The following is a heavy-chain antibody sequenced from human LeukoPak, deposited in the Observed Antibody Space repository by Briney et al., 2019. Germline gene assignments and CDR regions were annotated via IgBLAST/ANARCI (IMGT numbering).Heavy chain of an antibody. CDR1: GLTFSSYT. V-gene: IGHV3-23*01. CDR2: ITSGGGST. CDR3: AKGSSSSRPYYFDY. J-gene: IGHJ4*02. Sequence: PGGSVRLSCAASGLTFSSYTMGWVRQAPGKGLEWISAITSGGGSTYHADSVKGRVTISGDNSRNTLYVQMDSLRVEDTAVYYCAKGSSSSRPYYFDYWGQGTLVTVSS. D-gene: IGHD6-6*01.